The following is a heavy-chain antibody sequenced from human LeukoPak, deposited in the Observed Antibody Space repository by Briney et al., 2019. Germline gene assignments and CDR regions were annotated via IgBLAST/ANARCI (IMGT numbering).Heavy chain of an antibody. CDR2: ISSSGSTI. CDR3: AREPSGYSGYIDY. V-gene: IGHV3-11*04. J-gene: IGHJ4*02. CDR1: GFTFSDYY. Sequence: PGGSLRLSCAASGFTFSDYYMSWIRQAPGKGLEWVSCISSSGSTIYYADSVKGRFTTSRDNAKNSLYLQMNSLRAKDTAVYYCAREPSGYSGYIDYWGQGTLVTVSS. D-gene: IGHD5-12*01.